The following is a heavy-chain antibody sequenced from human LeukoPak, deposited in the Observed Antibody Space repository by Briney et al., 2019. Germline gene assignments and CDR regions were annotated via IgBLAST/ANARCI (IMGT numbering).Heavy chain of an antibody. D-gene: IGHD3-3*01. CDR1: GGSFSGYY. Sequence: SETLSLTCAVYGGSFSGYYWSWIRQPPGKGLGWIGEINHSGITKYNPSLKSRITISVDMSKNQFSLKLSSVTAADTAVYFCARGIEKNYDFWSGTSDYPHYWGQGTLVTVSS. V-gene: IGHV4-34*01. CDR2: INHSGIT. CDR3: ARGIEKNYDFWSGTSDYPHY. J-gene: IGHJ4*02.